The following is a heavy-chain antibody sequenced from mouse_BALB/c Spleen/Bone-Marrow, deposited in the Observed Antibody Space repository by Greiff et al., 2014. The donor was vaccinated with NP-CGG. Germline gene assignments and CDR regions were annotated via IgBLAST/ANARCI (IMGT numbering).Heavy chain of an antibody. CDR2: IDPANGNT. V-gene: IGHV14-3*02. CDR3: AMYYYGSSLFAY. Sequence: VQLKESGAELVKPGASGKLSCTASGFNIKDTYMHWGKQRPEKGLEGIGRIDPANGNTKYDPKFQGKATITADTSSNTAYLQLSSLTSEDTAVYYCAMYYYGSSLFAYWGQGTLVTVSA. D-gene: IGHD1-1*01. CDR1: GFNIKDTY. J-gene: IGHJ3*01.